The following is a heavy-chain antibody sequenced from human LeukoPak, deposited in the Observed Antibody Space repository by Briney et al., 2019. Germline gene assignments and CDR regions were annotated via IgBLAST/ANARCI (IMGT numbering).Heavy chain of an antibody. V-gene: IGHV4-59*08. Sequence: KPSETLSLTCTVSGGSISSYYWSWIRQPPGKGLEWIGYIYYSGSTNYNPSLKSRVTISVDTSKNQFSLKLSSVTAADTAVYYCARHDNILTGYYIGYFDYWGQGTLVTVSS. J-gene: IGHJ4*02. CDR1: GGSISSYY. CDR3: ARHDNILTGYYIGYFDY. CDR2: IYYSGST. D-gene: IGHD3-9*01.